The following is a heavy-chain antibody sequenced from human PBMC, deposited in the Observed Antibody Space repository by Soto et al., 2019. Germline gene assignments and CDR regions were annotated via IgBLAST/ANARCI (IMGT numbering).Heavy chain of an antibody. CDR2: ISSSSSYI. J-gene: IGHJ3*02. CDR3: ARDRSFWSGDDAFDI. V-gene: IGHV3-21*01. CDR1: GFTFSSYS. D-gene: IGHD3-3*01. Sequence: PGGSLRLSCAASGFTFSSYSMNWVRQAPGKGLEWVSSISSSSSYIYYADSVKGRFTISRDNAKNSLYLQMNSLRAEDTAVYYCARDRSFWSGDDAFDIWGQGTMVTVSS.